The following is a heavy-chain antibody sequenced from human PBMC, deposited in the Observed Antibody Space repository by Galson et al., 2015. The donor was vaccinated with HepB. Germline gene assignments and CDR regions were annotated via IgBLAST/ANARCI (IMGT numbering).Heavy chain of an antibody. J-gene: IGHJ6*02. CDR1: GYTFTGYY. D-gene: IGHD2-2*01. CDR2: INPNSGGT. V-gene: IGHV1-2*04. Sequence: SVKVSCKASGYTFTGYYMHWVRQAPGQGLKWMGWINPNSGGTNYAQKFQGWVTMTRDTSISTAYMELSRLRSDDTAVYYCARMASGPGYCSSTSCLTPYYYYGMDVWGQGTTVTVSS. CDR3: ARMASGPGYCSSTSCLTPYYYYGMDV.